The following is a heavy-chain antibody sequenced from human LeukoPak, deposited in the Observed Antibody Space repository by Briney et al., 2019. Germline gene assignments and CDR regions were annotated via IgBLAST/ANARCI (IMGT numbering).Heavy chain of an antibody. Sequence: QAGGSLRLSCAASGFTFSSYSMNWVRQAPGKGLEWVSYISSSSSTIYYADSVKGRFTISRDNAKNSLYLQMNSLRAEDTAVYYCARVLSGYSSGWYELDYWGQGTLVTVSS. CDR2: ISSSSSTI. D-gene: IGHD6-19*01. V-gene: IGHV3-48*04. CDR1: GFTFSSYS. J-gene: IGHJ4*02. CDR3: ARVLSGYSSGWYELDY.